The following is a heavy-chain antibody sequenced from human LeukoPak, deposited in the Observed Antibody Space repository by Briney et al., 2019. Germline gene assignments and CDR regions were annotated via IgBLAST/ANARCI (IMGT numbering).Heavy chain of an antibody. D-gene: IGHD2-2*02. V-gene: IGHV1-69*04. Sequence: SVKVSCKASGGTFSSYAISWVRQAPGQGLEWMGRIIPILGIANYAQKFQGRVTITADESTSTAYMELSSLRSEDTAVYYCARVRSRTSCYTCDAFDIWGQGTMVTVSS. CDR1: GGTFSSYA. CDR3: ARVRSRTSCYTCDAFDI. CDR2: IIPILGIA. J-gene: IGHJ3*02.